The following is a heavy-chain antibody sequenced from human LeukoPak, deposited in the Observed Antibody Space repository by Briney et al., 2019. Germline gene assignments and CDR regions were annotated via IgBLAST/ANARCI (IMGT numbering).Heavy chain of an antibody. J-gene: IGHJ4*02. CDR3: ARLGTFDS. CDR1: GYSFTIYW. Sequence: GESLKISCKGSGYSFTIYWIGWVRQMPGKGLEWMGIIYPGDSYTRYSPSFQGPVTISADKTISTAYQQWSSLKASDTAMYYCARLGTFDSWGQGTLVTVSS. D-gene: IGHD1-14*01. CDR2: IYPGDSYT. V-gene: IGHV5-51*01.